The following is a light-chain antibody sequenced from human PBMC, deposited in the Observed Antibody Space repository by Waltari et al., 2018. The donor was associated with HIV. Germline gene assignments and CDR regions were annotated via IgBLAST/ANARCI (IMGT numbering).Light chain of an antibody. CDR1: SSDIAYYNL. CDR3: CSSAGSSTWV. CDR2: EVT. J-gene: IGLJ3*02. V-gene: IGLV2-23*02. Sequence: QSALTQPDSVSGSPGQSITISCTATSSDIAYYNLVSWYQQHPGKAPKRMIYEVTKRPSGVSNRFSCSKSGNTASLTISGLQAEDEADYYCCSSAGSSTWVFGVGTQLTVL.